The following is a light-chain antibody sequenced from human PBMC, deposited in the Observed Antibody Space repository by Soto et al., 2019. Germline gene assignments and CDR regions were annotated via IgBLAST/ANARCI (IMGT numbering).Light chain of an antibody. Sequence: EIVLTQSPGTLSLSPGERATLSCRASQSVSSSYLAWYQQKPGQAPRLLIYGASSSATGIPYRFSGSGSGTDFTLTISRLETDDFAVYYCQQYGSSLLFTFGPGTKVDIK. CDR1: QSVSSSY. V-gene: IGKV3-20*01. CDR2: GAS. CDR3: QQYGSSLLFT. J-gene: IGKJ3*01.